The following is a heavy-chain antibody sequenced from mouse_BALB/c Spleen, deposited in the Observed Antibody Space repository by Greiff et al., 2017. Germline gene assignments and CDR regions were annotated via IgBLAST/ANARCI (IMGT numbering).Heavy chain of an antibody. CDR2: IYPGDGDT. D-gene: IGHD1-2*01. Sequence: QVQLKESGPELVKPGASVKISCKASGYAFSSSWMNWVKQRPGQGLEWIGRIYPGDGDTNYNGKFKGKATLTADKSSSTAYMQLSSLTSVDSAVYFCARGDGDYAMDYWGQGTSVTVSS. CDR3: ARGDGDYAMDY. CDR1: GYAFSSSW. J-gene: IGHJ4*01. V-gene: IGHV1-82*01.